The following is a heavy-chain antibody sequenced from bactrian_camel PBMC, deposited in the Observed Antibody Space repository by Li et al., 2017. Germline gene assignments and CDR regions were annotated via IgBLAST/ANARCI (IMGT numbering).Heavy chain of an antibody. V-gene: IGHV3S53*01. CDR2: IGSDGVT. J-gene: IGHJ6*01. CDR3: AADPTWTRRHVGYCPFDFGF. CDR1: GSISATSD. D-gene: IGHD5*01. Sequence: HVQLVESGGGSAQAGETLRLSCTASGSISATSDMGWYRQTPERECELVSTIGSDGVTVYADSVKGRFTISQDNAKNTIYLQMNNLKPEDTGVYYCAADPTWTRRHVGYCPFDFGFWGQGTQVTVS.